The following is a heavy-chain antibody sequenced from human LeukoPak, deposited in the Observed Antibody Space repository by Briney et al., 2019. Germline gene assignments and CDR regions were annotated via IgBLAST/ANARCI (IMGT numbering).Heavy chain of an antibody. CDR1: GFTDSSNY. CDR2: IYSGGST. CDR3: ARSDPGYCSRTSCYGDAFDI. J-gene: IGHJ3*02. Sequence: GGSLRLSCAASGFTDSSNYMSWVRQAPGKGLEWVSVIYSGGSTYYADSVKGRFTISRDNSKNTLYLQMNSLRAEDTAVYYCARSDPGYCSRTSCYGDAFDIWGQGTMVTVSS. V-gene: IGHV3-66*01. D-gene: IGHD2-2*01.